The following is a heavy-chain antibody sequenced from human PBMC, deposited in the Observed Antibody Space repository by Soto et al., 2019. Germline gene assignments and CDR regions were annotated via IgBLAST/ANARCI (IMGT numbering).Heavy chain of an antibody. Sequence: QVQLVESGGGVVQPGRSLRLSCAASGFTFSSYAMHWVRQAPGKGLEWVAVISYDGSNKYYADSVKGRFTISRDNSKNTLYLQMNSLRAEDTGVYYCARDRGGAFDIWGQGTMVTVSS. V-gene: IGHV3-30-3*01. CDR3: ARDRGGAFDI. CDR1: GFTFSSYA. D-gene: IGHD3-10*01. CDR2: ISYDGSNK. J-gene: IGHJ3*02.